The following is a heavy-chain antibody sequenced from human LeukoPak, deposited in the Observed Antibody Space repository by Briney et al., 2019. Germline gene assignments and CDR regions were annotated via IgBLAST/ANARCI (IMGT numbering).Heavy chain of an antibody. D-gene: IGHD2-21*01. J-gene: IGHJ4*02. CDR2: INPNSGGT. Sequence: ASVKVSCKASGYTFTGYYIHWVRQAPGQGLEWMGWINPNSGGTNNAQKFQGRVTMTRDTSISTAYMEMSGLTPDDTAIYYCAKRGGALSHWGQGTPVTVTS. V-gene: IGHV1-2*02. CDR3: AKRGGALSH. CDR1: GYTFTGYY.